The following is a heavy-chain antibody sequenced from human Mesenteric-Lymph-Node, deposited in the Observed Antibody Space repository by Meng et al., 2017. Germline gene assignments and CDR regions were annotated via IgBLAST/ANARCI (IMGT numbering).Heavy chain of an antibody. CDR1: GFTFSSYE. V-gene: IGHV3-48*03. Sequence: GESMKISCAASGFTFSSYEMTWVRQAPGKGLEWVLYIVRSGSSIYYADSVKGRFTISRDNAKNSLYLQMNSLRAEDTAVYYCAREWFNYFDYWGQGTLVTVSS. CDR2: IVRSGSSI. CDR3: AREWFNYFDY. J-gene: IGHJ4*02. D-gene: IGHD3-10*01.